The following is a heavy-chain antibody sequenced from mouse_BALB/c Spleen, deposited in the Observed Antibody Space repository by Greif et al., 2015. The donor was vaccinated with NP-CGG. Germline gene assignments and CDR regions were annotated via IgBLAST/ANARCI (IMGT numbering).Heavy chain of an antibody. CDR1: GFSLTSYG. D-gene: IGHD2-12*01. CDR2: IWAGGST. J-gene: IGHJ3*01. CDR3: ARQLQAY. Sequence: QVHVKQSGPGLVAPSQSLSITCTVSGFSLTSYGVHWVRQSPGKGLEWLGXIWAGGSTNYNSALMSRLSISKDNSKSQVFLKMNSLQTDDTAMYYCARQLQAYWGQGTLVTVSA. V-gene: IGHV2-9*02.